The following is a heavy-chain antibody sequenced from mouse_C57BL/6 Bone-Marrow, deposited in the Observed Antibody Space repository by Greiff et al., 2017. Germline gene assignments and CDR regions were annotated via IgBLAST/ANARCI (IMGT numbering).Heavy chain of an antibody. Sequence: VQLQQPGAELVKPGASVKLSCKASGYTFTNYWMHWVKQRPGQGLEWIGMMHPNGGSPDYNEKFKSGATLSVDQSSRTAYMELSSLTSEDSAVYYCARSYEYDDYTMDYWGQGTSVTVSS. CDR1: GYTFTNYW. CDR2: MHPNGGSP. D-gene: IGHD2-4*01. J-gene: IGHJ4*01. V-gene: IGHV1-64*01. CDR3: ARSYEYDDYTMDY.